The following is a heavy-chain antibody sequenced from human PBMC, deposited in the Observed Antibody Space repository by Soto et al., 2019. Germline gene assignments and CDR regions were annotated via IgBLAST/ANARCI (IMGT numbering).Heavy chain of an antibody. CDR1: GFTFSSYA. CDR2: ISGSGGST. CDR3: AKGNSWSPALVLDI. V-gene: IGHV3-23*01. D-gene: IGHD1-7*01. Sequence: GGSLRLSCAASGFTFSSYAMNWVRQAPGKGLEWVSAISGSGGSTYYADSVKGRFTISRDSSKNTLYLQMNSLRAEDMAVYYCAKGNSWSPALVLDIWGQGTMVTVSS. J-gene: IGHJ3*02.